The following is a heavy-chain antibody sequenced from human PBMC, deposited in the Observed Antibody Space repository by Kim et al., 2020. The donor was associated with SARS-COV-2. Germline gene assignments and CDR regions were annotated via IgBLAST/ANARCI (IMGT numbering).Heavy chain of an antibody. D-gene: IGHD6-13*01. CDR1: GFTFSSYA. V-gene: IGHV3-30-3*01. Sequence: GGSLRLSCAASGFTFSSYAMHWVRQAPGKGLEWVEVISYDGSNKYYADSVKGRFTISRDNSKNTLYLQMNSLRAEDTAVYYCTGGLIAAAGTGWFDPWGQGTLVTVSS. J-gene: IGHJ5*02. CDR2: ISYDGSNK. CDR3: TGGLIAAAGTGWFDP.